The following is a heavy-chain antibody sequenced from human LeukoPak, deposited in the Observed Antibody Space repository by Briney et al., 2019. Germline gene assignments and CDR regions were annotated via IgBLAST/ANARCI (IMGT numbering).Heavy chain of an antibody. J-gene: IGHJ5*02. V-gene: IGHV4-34*01. D-gene: IGHD6-13*01. CDR2: INHSGST. CDR1: GVSFSGYY. CDR3: ARDIVVSSSRKYNWFDP. Sequence: SETLSLTCAVYGVSFSGYYWSWLRQPPGKGLEWIGEINHSGSTNYNPSLKSRVTISVDTSKNQFSLKLSSVTAADTAVYYCARDIVVSSSRKYNWFDPWGQGTLVTVSS.